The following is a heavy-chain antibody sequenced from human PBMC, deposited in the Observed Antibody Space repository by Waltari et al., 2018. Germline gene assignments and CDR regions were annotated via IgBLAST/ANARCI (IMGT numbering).Heavy chain of an antibody. Sequence: QVQLQQWGAGLLKPSETLSLTCAVYGGSFSGYYWSWIRQPPGKGLEWIGEINHSGSTNYNPPLKSRVTISVDTSKNQFSLKLSSVTAADTAVYYCARLRLPGGFDYWGQGTLVTVSS. CDR1: GGSFSGYY. J-gene: IGHJ4*02. CDR2: INHSGST. D-gene: IGHD7-27*01. V-gene: IGHV4-34*01. CDR3: ARLRLPGGFDY.